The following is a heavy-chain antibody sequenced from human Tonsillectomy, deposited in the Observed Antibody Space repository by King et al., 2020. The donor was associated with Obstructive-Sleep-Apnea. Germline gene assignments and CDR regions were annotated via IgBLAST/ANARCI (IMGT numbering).Heavy chain of an antibody. J-gene: IGHJ6*02. CDR2: IYYSGTT. D-gene: IGHD5-18*01. CDR1: GGSISSYY. Sequence: VQLQESGPGLVKPSETLSLTCTVSGGSISSYYWSWIRQPPGKGLEWIGYIYYSGTTNYNPSLKSRVTISVDTSKNQFSLKLSSGTAADTAVYYCAGIYTYGSAYHGLDVWGQGTTVTVSS. V-gene: IGHV4-59*01. CDR3: AGIYTYGSAYHGLDV.